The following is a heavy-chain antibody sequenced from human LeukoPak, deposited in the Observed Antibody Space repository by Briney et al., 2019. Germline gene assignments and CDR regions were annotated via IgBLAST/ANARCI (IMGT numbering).Heavy chain of an antibody. CDR3: AKDFDRSSWYFDY. CDR1: GFTFSDCA. Sequence: PGGSLRLSCAASGFTFSDCAMSWVRQAPGKGLEWVSFISHSGAYAYYADSVKGRFTISRDNSKNTLYLQTNSLRAEDTAVYYCAKDFDRSSWYFDYWGQGTLVTVSS. D-gene: IGHD6-13*01. J-gene: IGHJ4*02. CDR2: ISHSGAYA. V-gene: IGHV3-23*01.